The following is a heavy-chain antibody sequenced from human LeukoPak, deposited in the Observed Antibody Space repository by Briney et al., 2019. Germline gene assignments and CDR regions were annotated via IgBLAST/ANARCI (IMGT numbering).Heavy chain of an antibody. CDR2: IYPGNADA. CDR3: ARQGSYDNSSYSFDY. Sequence: GASPKISCKASGYSLINHWIGWVRQMPGKGLDWMGIIYPGNADATYSPSFQGQVTISADKSTTTVYLQWSSLKASDTAMYYCARQGSYDNSSYSFDYWGQGTLVPVSS. D-gene: IGHD3-22*01. V-gene: IGHV5-51*01. CDR1: GYSLINHW. J-gene: IGHJ4*02.